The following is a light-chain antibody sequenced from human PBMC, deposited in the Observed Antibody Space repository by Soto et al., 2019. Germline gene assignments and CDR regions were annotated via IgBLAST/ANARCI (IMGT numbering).Light chain of an antibody. CDR2: EVA. J-gene: IGLJ1*01. Sequence: QSVLTQPASVSDSPGQSITISCTGTSSDVGGSNFVSWYQQHPVKPPKLIIYEVANRPSGVSNRFSGSKSGSTESLIISRLQTEDEADYYCVSYTSSTPYVFGTGTKVTVL. CDR1: SSDVGGSNF. CDR3: VSYTSSTPYV. V-gene: IGLV2-14*03.